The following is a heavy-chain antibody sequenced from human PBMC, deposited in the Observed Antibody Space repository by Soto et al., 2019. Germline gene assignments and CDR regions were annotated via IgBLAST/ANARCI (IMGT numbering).Heavy chain of an antibody. CDR2: MNPNSGNT. CDR3: ARVVEAVAGFYGMDV. J-gene: IGHJ6*02. V-gene: IGHV1-8*01. Sequence: ASVKVSCKAYGYTVTSYDINEVRQATGQGLEWMGWMNPNSGNTGYAQKFQGRVTMTRNTSISTAYMELSSLRSEDTAVYYCARVVEAVAGFYGMDVWGQGTTVTVSS. D-gene: IGHD6-19*01. CDR1: GYTVTSYD.